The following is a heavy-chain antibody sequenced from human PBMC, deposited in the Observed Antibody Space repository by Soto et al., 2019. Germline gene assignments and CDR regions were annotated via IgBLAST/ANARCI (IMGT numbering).Heavy chain of an antibody. CDR1: GYTFTGYH. Sequence: EASVKWYCKASGYTFTGYHMHWVRQAPGQGLEWMGWINPNSGGTNYAQKFQVRVTMTRDTSISTAYMELSRLRSDDTAVYYCARDVEYDSRTIDYWGQGTLVIVSS. CDR3: ARDVEYDSRTIDY. J-gene: IGHJ4*02. CDR2: INPNSGGT. D-gene: IGHD3-22*01. V-gene: IGHV1-2*02.